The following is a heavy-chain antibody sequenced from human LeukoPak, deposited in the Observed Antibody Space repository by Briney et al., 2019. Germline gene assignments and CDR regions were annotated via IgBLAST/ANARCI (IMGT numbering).Heavy chain of an antibody. V-gene: IGHV3-21*01. CDR2: ISSSSSYI. CDR3: ASLPAASYYYGMDV. CDR1: GFTLSSYS. Sequence: GGSLRLSCAASGFTLSSYSMNWVRQAPGKGLEWVSSISSSSSYINYADSVKGRFTISRDNAKNSLYLQMNSLRAEDTAVYYCASLPAASYYYGMDVRGQGTTVTVSS. J-gene: IGHJ6*02. D-gene: IGHD2-15*01.